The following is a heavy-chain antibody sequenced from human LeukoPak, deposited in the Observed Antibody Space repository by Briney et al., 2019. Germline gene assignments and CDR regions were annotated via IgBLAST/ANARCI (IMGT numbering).Heavy chain of an antibody. CDR2: IYYSGST. J-gene: IGHJ5*02. CDR3: ARGVVPAAGSWFDP. Sequence: SETLSLTCTVSGGSISSGDYYWSWIRQPPGKGLEWIGYIYYSGSTNYNPSLKSRVTISVDTSKNQFSLKLSSVTAADTAVYYCARGVVPAAGSWFDPWGQGTLVTVSS. D-gene: IGHD2-2*01. CDR1: GGSISSGDYY. V-gene: IGHV4-61*08.